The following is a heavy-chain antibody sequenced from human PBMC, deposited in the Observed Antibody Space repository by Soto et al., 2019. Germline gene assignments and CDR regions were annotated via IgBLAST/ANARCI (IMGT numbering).Heavy chain of an antibody. D-gene: IGHD5-18*01. Sequence: SETLSLTCTVSGGSISSYYWSWIRQPPGKGLEWIGYIYYSGSTNYNPSLKSRVTISVDTSKNQFSLKLSSVTAADTDGYYCGRAPTYTAIVRNYYFAYWAQRSPDTVSS. CDR1: GGSISSYY. V-gene: IGHV4-59*01. CDR2: IYYSGST. J-gene: IGHJ4*02. CDR3: GRAPTYTAIVRNYYFAY.